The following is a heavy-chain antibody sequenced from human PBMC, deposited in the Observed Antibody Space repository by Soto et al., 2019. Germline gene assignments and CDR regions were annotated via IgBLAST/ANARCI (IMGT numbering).Heavy chain of an antibody. CDR3: AYGIPGLGWFDP. V-gene: IGHV1-3*01. J-gene: IGHJ5*02. CDR1: GYTFTSYA. D-gene: IGHD5-18*01. Sequence: ASVKVSCKASGYTFTSYAMHWVRQAPGQRLEWMGWINAGNGNTKYSQKFQGRVTITRDTSASTAYMELSSLRSEDTAVYYCAYGIPGLGWFDPCGQGTLVTVSS. CDR2: INAGNGNT.